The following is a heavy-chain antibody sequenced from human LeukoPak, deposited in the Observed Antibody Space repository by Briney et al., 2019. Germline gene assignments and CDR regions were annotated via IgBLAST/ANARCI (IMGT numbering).Heavy chain of an antibody. Sequence: ASVKVSCKASGYTFTSYGISWVRQAPGQGLEWMGWVSAYNGNTNYAQKLQGRVTMTTDTSTSTAYMELRSLRSDDTAVYYCARDGLLAAAGGPGTDYWGQGTLVTVSS. D-gene: IGHD6-13*01. CDR1: GYTFTSYG. CDR2: VSAYNGNT. V-gene: IGHV1-18*01. CDR3: ARDGLLAAAGGPGTDY. J-gene: IGHJ4*02.